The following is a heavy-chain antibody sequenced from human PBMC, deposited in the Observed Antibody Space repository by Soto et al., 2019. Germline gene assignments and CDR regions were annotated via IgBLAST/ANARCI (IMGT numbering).Heavy chain of an antibody. J-gene: IGHJ4*02. CDR3: ARSPDSSGYPDFDY. CDR2: ISAYNGNT. V-gene: IGHV1-18*01. Sequence: ASVKVSCKASGYTFTSYAMHWVRQAPGQGLEWMGWISAYNGNTNYAQKLQGRVTMTTDTSTSTAYMELRSLRSDDTAVYYCARSPDSSGYPDFDYWGQGTLVTVSS. D-gene: IGHD3-22*01. CDR1: GYTFTSYA.